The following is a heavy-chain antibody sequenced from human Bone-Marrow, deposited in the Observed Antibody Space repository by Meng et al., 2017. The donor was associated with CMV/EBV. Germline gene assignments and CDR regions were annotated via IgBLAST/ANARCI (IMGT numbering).Heavy chain of an antibody. V-gene: IGHV1-69*05. D-gene: IGHD2/OR15-2a*01. CDR3: ARAFPRGLNWFDP. CDR2: IIPIFGTA. Sequence: SVKVSCKASGGTFSSYAISWVRQAPGQGLEWMGGIIPIFGTANYAQKFQGRVTITTDESTSTAYMELSSLRSEDTAVYYCARAFPRGLNWFDPWGQGTLVTVSS. CDR1: GGTFSSYA. J-gene: IGHJ5*02.